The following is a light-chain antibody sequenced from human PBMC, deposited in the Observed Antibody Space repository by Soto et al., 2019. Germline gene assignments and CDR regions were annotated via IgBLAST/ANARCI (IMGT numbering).Light chain of an antibody. Sequence: EIVLTPSPGTLSLSPGDRATLSCRASQSVNSNFLAWYQQKPGQAPRLLIYGASSRATGIPDTFSGSGSGTDFTLTISSLEPGDFAVYYCQQYGTSPWTFGQGTKVDIK. V-gene: IGKV3-20*01. J-gene: IGKJ1*01. CDR2: GAS. CDR3: QQYGTSPWT. CDR1: QSVNSNF.